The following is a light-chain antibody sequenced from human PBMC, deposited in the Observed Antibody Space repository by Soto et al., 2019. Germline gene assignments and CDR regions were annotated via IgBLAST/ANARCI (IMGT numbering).Light chain of an antibody. J-gene: IGKJ1*01. V-gene: IGKV3-20*01. CDR2: GAS. Sequence: EIVLTQSPGTLSLSPGERATLSCRASQSVSSTYLAWYQQKPGQAPRLLIYGASTRGTGIPDRFSGSGSGTDFTLTISRVEPEDFAVYHCQQFASSPLTFGQGTKVDIK. CDR3: QQFASSPLT. CDR1: QSVSSTY.